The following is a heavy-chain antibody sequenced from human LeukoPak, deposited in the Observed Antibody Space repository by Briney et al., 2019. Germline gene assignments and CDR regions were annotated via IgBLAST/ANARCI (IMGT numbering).Heavy chain of an antibody. V-gene: IGHV3-30*02. D-gene: IGHD6-13*01. CDR3: SKQHDSPFDY. CDR2: LRHDGSDK. J-gene: IGHJ4*02. CDR1: GFTFSSYA. Sequence: GGSLRLSCAASGFTFSSYAMSWVRQAPGKGLEWVTFLRHDGSDKYYADSVKGRFTISRDNSKNTLYLQMNSLRPEDTAVYYCSKQHDSPFDYWGQGTLVTVSS.